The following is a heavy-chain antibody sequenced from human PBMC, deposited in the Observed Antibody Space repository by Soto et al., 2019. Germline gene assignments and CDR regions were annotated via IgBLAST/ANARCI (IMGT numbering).Heavy chain of an antibody. CDR1: GFTSWDYD. CDR3: TTDEGSYSGSYFDY. V-gene: IGHV3-15*02. J-gene: IGHJ4*02. Sequence: VQLVESGGALVKPGGSLRLSCAASGFTSWDYDMSWIRQAPGKGLEWVGRIKSKTDGGTTDYAAPVKGRFTISRDDSKNTLYLQMNSLKTEDTAVYYCTTDEGSYSGSYFDYWGQGTLVTVSS. CDR2: IKSKTDGGTT. D-gene: IGHD1-26*01.